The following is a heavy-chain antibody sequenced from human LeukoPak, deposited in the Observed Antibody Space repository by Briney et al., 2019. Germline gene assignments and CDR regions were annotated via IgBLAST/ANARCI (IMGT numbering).Heavy chain of an antibody. V-gene: IGHV3-23*01. CDR1: GFTFSSYA. J-gene: IGHJ4*02. D-gene: IGHD1-14*01. CDR2: ISGSGGST. CDR3: ASRGRYYFDY. Sequence: GGSLRLSCAASGFTFSSYAMCWVRQPPGKGLEWVSSISGSGGSTYYADSVKGRFTISRDNSKNTLYLQINSLRADDAALYYCASRGRYYFDYWGREPWSPSPQ.